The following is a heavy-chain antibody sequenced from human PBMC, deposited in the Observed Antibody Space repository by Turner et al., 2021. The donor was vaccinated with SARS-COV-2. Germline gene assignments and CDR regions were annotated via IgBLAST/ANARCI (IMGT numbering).Heavy chain of an antibody. Sequence: QVQLQESGPGLVKPSETLSLTCTVSGGSVSSGSYYWCWIRQPPGKGLEWIGDMYYSGSTNYNPSLKSRVTISVDTSKNQFSLKLSSVTAADTAVYYCARLNYDFWSGYYNGWFDPWAREPWSPSPQ. V-gene: IGHV4-61*01. CDR2: MYYSGST. J-gene: IGHJ5*02. D-gene: IGHD3-3*01. CDR3: ARLNYDFWSGYYNGWFDP. CDR1: GGSVSSGSYY.